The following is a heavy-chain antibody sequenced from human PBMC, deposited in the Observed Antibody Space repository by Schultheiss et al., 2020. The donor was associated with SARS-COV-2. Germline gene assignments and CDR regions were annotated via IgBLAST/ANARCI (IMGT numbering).Heavy chain of an antibody. D-gene: IGHD3-16*01. J-gene: IGHJ6*02. V-gene: IGHV1-2*06. CDR3: ATRLGAWGMDV. CDR1: GYTFSGYY. Sequence: ASVKVSCKASGYTFSGYYMHWVRQAPGQGPEWMGRIDPSGGGTNYAQKFQGRVTMTRDTSISTAYMELSRLRSEDTAVYYCATRLGAWGMDVWGQGTTVTVSS. CDR2: IDPSGGGT.